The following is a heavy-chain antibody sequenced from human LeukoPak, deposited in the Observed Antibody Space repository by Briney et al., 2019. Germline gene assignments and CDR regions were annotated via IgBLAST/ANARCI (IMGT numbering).Heavy chain of an antibody. CDR3: ARRATYYDFWSGYEAYRSWFDP. D-gene: IGHD3-3*01. Sequence: GESLKISCRGSGYSFTNYWIGWVRQMPGKGLAWMGIIYPGDSDTRYSPSFQGQVTISADKSISTAYLQWSSLKASDTAMYYCARRATYYDFWSGYEAYRSWFDPWGQGTLVTVSS. V-gene: IGHV5-51*01. CDR1: GYSFTNYW. J-gene: IGHJ5*02. CDR2: IYPGDSDT.